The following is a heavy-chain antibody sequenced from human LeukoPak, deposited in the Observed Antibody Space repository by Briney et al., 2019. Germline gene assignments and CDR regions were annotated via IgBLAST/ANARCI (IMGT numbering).Heavy chain of an antibody. J-gene: IGHJ4*02. CDR1: GYSISSGYY. D-gene: IGHD1-26*01. V-gene: IGHV4-38-2*02. Sequence: SETLSLTCTVSGYSISSGYYWGWIRQPPGKGLEWIGSIYHSGSTYYNPSLKSRVTISVDTSKNQFSLKLSSVTAADTAVYYCARRRYSGSEDYWGQGTLVTVSS. CDR2: IYHSGST. CDR3: ARRRYSGSEDY.